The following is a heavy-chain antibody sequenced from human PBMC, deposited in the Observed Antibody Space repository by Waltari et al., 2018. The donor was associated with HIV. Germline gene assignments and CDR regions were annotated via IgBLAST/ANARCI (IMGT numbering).Heavy chain of an antibody. V-gene: IGHV4-39*01. CDR3: APRDYGDYQFDY. J-gene: IGHJ4*02. Sequence: QRQLQESGPGLVKPSETLSLTCTVSGGPIISTVYYWGWILQPPGKVLEWFGSVYYSGSTYYNPSLKSRVTISVDTSKNQFYMRLRSVTAADTAVYYCAPRDYGDYQFDYWGRGTLVTVSS. CDR1: GGPIISTVYY. CDR2: VYYSGST. D-gene: IGHD4-17*01.